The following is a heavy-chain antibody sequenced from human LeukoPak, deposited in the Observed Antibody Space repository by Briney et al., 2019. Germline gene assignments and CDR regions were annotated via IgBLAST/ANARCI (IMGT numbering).Heavy chain of an antibody. CDR2: IYPGDSDT. Sequence: GESLKISCKGSGYTFTTSWIGWVRPMPGKGLEWMGIIYPGDSDTRYSPSFQGQVTISVDKSITTAYLQWSSLKASDTAMYYCARGGSAFDYDFFFDPWGQGTLVTVSS. CDR3: ARGGSAFDYDFFFDP. D-gene: IGHD3-3*01. V-gene: IGHV5-51*01. CDR1: GYTFTTSW. J-gene: IGHJ5*02.